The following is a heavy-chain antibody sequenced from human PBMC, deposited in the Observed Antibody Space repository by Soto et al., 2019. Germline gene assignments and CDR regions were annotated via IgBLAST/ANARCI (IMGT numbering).Heavy chain of an antibody. CDR3: TRGTGTFDY. Sequence: EVQLVESGGGLVQPGRSLRLSCTASGFTIGDYAMSWVRQAPGKGLEWVGFIRSKAYGGTTEYAASVKGRFTISRDDSKSIAYLKMNSLTTEDTAVYYCTRGTGTFDYWGQGTLVTVSS. J-gene: IGHJ4*02. CDR2: IRSKAYGGTT. CDR1: GFTIGDYA. V-gene: IGHV3-49*04. D-gene: IGHD1-7*01.